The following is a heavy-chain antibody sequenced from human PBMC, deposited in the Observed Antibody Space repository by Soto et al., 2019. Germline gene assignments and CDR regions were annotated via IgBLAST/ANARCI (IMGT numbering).Heavy chain of an antibody. D-gene: IGHD3-22*01. Sequence: QVQLVQSGAEVKKPGASVKVSCKASGYTFTGYFMHWVRQAPGKGLEWMGWINPNSGDTNYAQKFQGRVTMTRDMSISTAYMELRRLTSDDTAVYYCARVRTYYDSSGSLDYWGQGTLVTVSS. V-gene: IGHV1-2*02. CDR3: ARVRTYYDSSGSLDY. J-gene: IGHJ4*02. CDR1: GYTFTGYF. CDR2: INPNSGDT.